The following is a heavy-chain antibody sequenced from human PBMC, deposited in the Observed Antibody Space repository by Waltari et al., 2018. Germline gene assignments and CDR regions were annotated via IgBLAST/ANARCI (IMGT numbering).Heavy chain of an antibody. J-gene: IGHJ5*02. Sequence: QVQLQESGPGLVKPSETLSLTCAVSGYPISSNYYWGWIRQPPGTGLEWIGTVYHSGSTYYKPSLKSRVTISVDTSENHFSLNLRSVTAADTAVYYCARGRYHDFWSDYYTGIGIYNWFDPWGQGILVTVSS. D-gene: IGHD3-3*01. V-gene: IGHV4-38-2*01. CDR1: GYPISSNYY. CDR2: VYHSGST. CDR3: ARGRYHDFWSDYYTGIGIYNWFDP.